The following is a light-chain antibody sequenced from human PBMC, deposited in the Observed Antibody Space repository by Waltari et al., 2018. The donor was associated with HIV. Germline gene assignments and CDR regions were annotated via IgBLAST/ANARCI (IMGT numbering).Light chain of an antibody. CDR2: SAS. CDR3: QQADRFPFT. Sequence: DIQMTQSPSSVSASVGDRVTITCRASQDISNWLAWYQQRPGKAPKLLIYSASTLQTGVPSRFSGTGSGTDFTLTIDSLQPEDFTIYYCQQADRFPFTFGPGTKVDIE. V-gene: IGKV1-12*02. CDR1: QDISNW. J-gene: IGKJ3*01.